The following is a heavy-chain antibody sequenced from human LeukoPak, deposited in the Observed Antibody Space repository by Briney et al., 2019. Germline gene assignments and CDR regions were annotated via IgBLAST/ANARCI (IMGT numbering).Heavy chain of an antibody. CDR3: ARSNCSSTSCYDWFDP. CDR1: GYTFTSYD. D-gene: IGHD2-2*01. CDR2: INPNSVNT. V-gene: IGHV1-8*03. Sequence: VAAVKVSCKASGYTFTSYDINWVRQATGQGLEWMGWINPNSVNTGYAQKFQGRVTITRNTSISTAYMELSSLRSQDTAVYYCARSNCSSTSCYDWFDPWGQGTLVTVSS. J-gene: IGHJ5*02.